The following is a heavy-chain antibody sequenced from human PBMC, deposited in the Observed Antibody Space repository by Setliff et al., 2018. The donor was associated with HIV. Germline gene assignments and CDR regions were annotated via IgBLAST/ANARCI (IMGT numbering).Heavy chain of an antibody. J-gene: IGHJ6*03. CDR2: ISSSSSYI. CDR1: GFTFSSYS. CDR3: ARGFSRQYLFSGYMDV. V-gene: IGHV3-21*01. D-gene: IGHD1-26*01. Sequence: GGSLRLSCAASGFTFSSYSMNWVRQAPGKGLEWVSSISSSSSYIYYADSVKGRFTISRDNAKNSLYLQMNSLRAEDTAVYYCARGFSRQYLFSGYMDVWGKGTTVTVS.